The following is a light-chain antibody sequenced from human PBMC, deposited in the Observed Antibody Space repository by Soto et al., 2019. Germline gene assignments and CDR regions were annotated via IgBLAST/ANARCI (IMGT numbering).Light chain of an antibody. CDR3: QQYGSSPRT. CDR1: QSVSSH. J-gene: IGKJ1*01. Sequence: EIVMTQSPATLPVSPWEVATVSCRASQSVSSHLAWYQHKPGQAPRLLIYGASSRATGIPDRFSGSGSGTGFTLTITTLEPEDFAVYYCQQYGSSPRTFGLGTKVDIK. V-gene: IGKV3-20*01. CDR2: GAS.